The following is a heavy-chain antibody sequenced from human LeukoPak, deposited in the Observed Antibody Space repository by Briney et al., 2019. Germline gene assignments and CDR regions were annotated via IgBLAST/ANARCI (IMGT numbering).Heavy chain of an antibody. J-gene: IGHJ6*03. Sequence: SETLSLTCTVSGGSISSSSFYWGWIRQPPGKGLEWIGSIYYSGSTYYNPSLKSRVTISVDTSKNQFSLKLSSVTAADTAVYYCASLYSSGWSYYYYYYMDVWGQGTLVTVSS. CDR3: ASLYSSGWSYYYYYYMDV. CDR2: IYYSGST. CDR1: GGSISSSSFY. V-gene: IGHV4-39*01. D-gene: IGHD6-19*01.